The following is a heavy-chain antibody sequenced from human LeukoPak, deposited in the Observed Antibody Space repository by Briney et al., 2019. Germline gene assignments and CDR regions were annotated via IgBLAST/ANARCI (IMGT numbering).Heavy chain of an antibody. CDR1: GFTFSSYA. Sequence: GGSLRLSCSASGFTFSSYAMHWVRQAPVKELEYVSAISSNGGSTYYADSVKGRFTISRDNSKNTLYLQMSSLRAEDTAVYFFFKAEDGIRDFDFRTEYYGMDVWGKGTTVTVSS. CDR2: ISSNGGST. V-gene: IGHV3-64D*06. D-gene: IGHD3-9*01. CDR3: FKAEDGIRDFDFRTEYYGMDV. J-gene: IGHJ6*04.